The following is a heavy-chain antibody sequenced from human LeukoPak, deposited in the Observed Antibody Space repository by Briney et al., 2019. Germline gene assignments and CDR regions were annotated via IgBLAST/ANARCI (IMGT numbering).Heavy chain of an antibody. CDR3: ARGATKVTSVIHMDV. CDR2: ITPSNGYT. CDR1: GYTFTNHG. J-gene: IGHJ6*03. Sequence: ASVKVSCKASGYTFTNHGIHWVRQAPGQGFEWMGWITPSNGYTNYALKFQDRVTMTTDTSTSTVYMELRSLISDDTAVYYCARGATKVTSVIHMDVWGKGTTVIVSS. D-gene: IGHD4-17*01. V-gene: IGHV1-18*01.